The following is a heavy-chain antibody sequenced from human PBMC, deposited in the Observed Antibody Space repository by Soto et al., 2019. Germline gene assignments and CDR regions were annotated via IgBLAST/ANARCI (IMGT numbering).Heavy chain of an antibody. J-gene: IGHJ6*03. CDR3: ARDEYSGYDQSLEKAYYYYYMDV. D-gene: IGHD5-12*01. CDR1: GFTFSSYW. CDR2: IKQDGSEK. V-gene: IGHV3-7*01. Sequence: GGSLRLSCAASGFTFSSYWMSWVRQAPGKGLEWVANIKQDGSEKYYVDSVKGRFTITRDNAKNSLYLQMNSLRAEDTAVYYCARDEYSGYDQSLEKAYYYYYMDVWGKGTTVTVSS.